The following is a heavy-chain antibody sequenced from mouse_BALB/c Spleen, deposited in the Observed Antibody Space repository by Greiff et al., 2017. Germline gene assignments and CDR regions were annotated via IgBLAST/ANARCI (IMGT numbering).Heavy chain of an antibody. J-gene: IGHJ1*01. D-gene: IGHD2-2*01. V-gene: IGHV14-3*02. CDR3: ARCGYDGWYFDV. CDR2: IDPANGNT. Sequence: VQLQQSGAELVKPGASVKLSCTASGFNIKDTYMHWVKQRPEQGLEWIGRIDPANGNTKYDPKFQGKATITADTSSNTAYLQLSSLTSEDTAVYYCARCGYDGWYFDVWGAGTTVTVSA. CDR1: GFNIKDTY.